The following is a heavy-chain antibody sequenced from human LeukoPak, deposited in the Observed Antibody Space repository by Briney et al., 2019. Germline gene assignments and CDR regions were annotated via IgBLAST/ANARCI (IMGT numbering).Heavy chain of an antibody. CDR3: ARSPRGSGYYYLDY. D-gene: IGHD3-22*01. J-gene: IGHJ4*02. V-gene: IGHV4-4*09. Sequence: ASETLSLTCTVSGGSISSYYWSWIRQPPGKGLERIGYIYTSGSTNYNPSLKSRVTISADTSKNQFSLKLSSVTAADTAVYYCARSPRGSGYYYLDYWGQGTLVTVSS. CDR1: GGSISSYY. CDR2: IYTSGST.